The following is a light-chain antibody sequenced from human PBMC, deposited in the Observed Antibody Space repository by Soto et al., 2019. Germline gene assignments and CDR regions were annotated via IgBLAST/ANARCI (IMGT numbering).Light chain of an antibody. CDR1: SSDVGGYNY. J-gene: IGLJ3*02. V-gene: IGLV2-14*01. CDR3: SSYTSSSTLE. CDR2: EVS. Sequence: QAVVTQPASVSGSPGQSITISCTGTSSDVGGYNYVSWYQHHPGIAPKLMIYEVSNRPSGVSNRFSGSKSGNTASLTISGLQAEDEADYYCSSYTSSSTLEFGGGTKLTVL.